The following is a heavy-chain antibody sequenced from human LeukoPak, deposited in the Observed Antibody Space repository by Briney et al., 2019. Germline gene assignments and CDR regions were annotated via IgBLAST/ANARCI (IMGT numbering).Heavy chain of an antibody. J-gene: IGHJ3*02. CDR2: ISSSSSYI. Sequence: GGSLRLSCEASGFTFSTFAMIWVRQAPGKGLEWVSSISSSSSYIYYADSVKGRFTISRDNAKNSLYLQMNSLRAEDTAVYYCARGLYSYGSDAFDIWGQGTMVTVSS. V-gene: IGHV3-21*01. CDR1: GFTFSTFA. CDR3: ARGLYSYGSDAFDI. D-gene: IGHD5-18*01.